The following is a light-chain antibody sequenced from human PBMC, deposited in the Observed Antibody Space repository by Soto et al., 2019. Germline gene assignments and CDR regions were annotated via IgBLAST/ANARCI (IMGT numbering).Light chain of an antibody. V-gene: IGKV1-33*01. CDR3: QQYETLPFT. CDR2: DAS. Sequence: DIQMTQSPSSLSASVGDRVTITCQASQDIHSYLHWYQQKPGRAPKRLVYDASNLDIGVPSRFSGSGSGTDFSLTISSLQPEDFGTYFCQQYETLPFTFGPGT. CDR1: QDIHSY. J-gene: IGKJ3*01.